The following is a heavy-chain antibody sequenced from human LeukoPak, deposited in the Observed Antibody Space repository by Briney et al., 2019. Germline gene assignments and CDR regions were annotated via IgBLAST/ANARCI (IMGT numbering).Heavy chain of an antibody. D-gene: IGHD3-10*01. CDR1: GGSFSGYY. J-gene: IGHJ4*02. CDR3: ARDNYYGSGSYVDY. Sequence: SETPSLTCAVYGGSFSGYYWSWIRQPPGKGLEWIGEINHSGSTNYNPSLKSRVTISVDTSKNQFSLKLSSVTAADTAVYYCARDNYYGSGSYVDYWGQGTLVTVSS. V-gene: IGHV4-34*01. CDR2: INHSGST.